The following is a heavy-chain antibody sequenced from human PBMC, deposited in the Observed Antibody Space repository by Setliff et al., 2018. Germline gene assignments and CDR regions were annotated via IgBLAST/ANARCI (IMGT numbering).Heavy chain of an antibody. CDR3: ARDLGHGGYSDY. CDR2: IYYSGST. J-gene: IGHJ4*02. D-gene: IGHD2-21*02. Sequence: PSETLSLTCSVSGDSMSFSYWSWIRQPPGKGLEWIGYIYYSGSTDSHPSLKSRVSILIDTCKNQFTLNVRSVTAADTAVYYCARDLGHGGYSDYWGQGILVTVSS. CDR1: GDSMSFSY. V-gene: IGHV4-59*01.